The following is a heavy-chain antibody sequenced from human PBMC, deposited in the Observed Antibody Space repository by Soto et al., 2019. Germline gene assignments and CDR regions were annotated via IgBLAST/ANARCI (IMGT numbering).Heavy chain of an antibody. CDR3: ARDRVELGWYSSSWYDY. CDR2: ISAYNGNT. V-gene: IGHV1-18*01. D-gene: IGHD6-13*01. CDR1: GYTFTSYG. J-gene: IGHJ4*02. Sequence: QVQLVQSGAEVKKPGASVKVSCKASGYTFTSYGISWVRQAHGQGLEWMGWISAYNGNTNYEQKLQGRVTMTTDTSTSTAYLELRSLRSDDTAVYYCARDRVELGWYSSSWYDYWGQGPLVTVSS.